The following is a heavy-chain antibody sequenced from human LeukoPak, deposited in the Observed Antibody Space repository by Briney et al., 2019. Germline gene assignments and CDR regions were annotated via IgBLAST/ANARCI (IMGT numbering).Heavy chain of an antibody. Sequence: GGSLRLSCAASGFVVSSSYMSWVRQTPVKGLEWLSALHAGGNTFFADSVKGRFTISRDNAKNSLYLQMNSLRAEDTAVYYCARDRVVVVPAAIGYWGQGTLVTVSS. CDR1: GFVVSSSY. J-gene: IGHJ4*02. CDR3: ARDRVVVVPAAIGY. D-gene: IGHD2-2*02. V-gene: IGHV3-66*01. CDR2: LHAGGNT.